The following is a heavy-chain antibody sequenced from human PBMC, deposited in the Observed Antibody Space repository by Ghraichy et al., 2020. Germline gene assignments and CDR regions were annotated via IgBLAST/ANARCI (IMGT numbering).Heavy chain of an antibody. CDR3: ARDRRVPAAPRYYYYGMDV. CDR2: IYYSGST. D-gene: IGHD2-2*01. V-gene: IGHV4-59*01. J-gene: IGHJ6*02. Sequence: ESLNISCTVSGGSISSYYWSWIRQPPGKGLEWIGYIYYSGSTNYNPSLKSRVTISVDTSKNQFSLKLSSVTAADTAVYYCARDRRVPAAPRYYYYGMDVWGQGTTVTVSS. CDR1: GGSISSYY.